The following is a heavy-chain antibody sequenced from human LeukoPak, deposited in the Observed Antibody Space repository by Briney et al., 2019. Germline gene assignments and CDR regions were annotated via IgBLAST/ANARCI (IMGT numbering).Heavy chain of an antibody. CDR3: AREGSDWNYYYYMDV. V-gene: IGHV3-7*01. J-gene: IGHJ6*03. Sequence: GGSLRLSCAASGFTFSSYWMSWVRQAPGKGLEWVANIKQDGSEKYYVDSVKGRFTISRDNAKNSLYLQMNSLRAEDTAVYYCAREGSDWNYYYYMDVWGKGTTVTFSS. CDR2: IKQDGSEK. CDR1: GFTFSSYW. D-gene: IGHD6-19*01.